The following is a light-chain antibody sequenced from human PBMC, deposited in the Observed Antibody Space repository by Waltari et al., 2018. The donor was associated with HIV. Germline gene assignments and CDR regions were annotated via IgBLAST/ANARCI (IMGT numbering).Light chain of an antibody. Sequence: QLVLTQSPSASASLGDSVKLTCTLGSGHSRYAIAPHQQQAEKGPRYLMKLNSGGSHSKGDGIPDRFSGSSSGAERYLTISSLQSEDEADYYCQTWGTGIRVFGGGTKLTVL. J-gene: IGLJ3*02. CDR2: LNSGGSH. CDR1: SGHSRYA. V-gene: IGLV4-69*01. CDR3: QTWGTGIRV.